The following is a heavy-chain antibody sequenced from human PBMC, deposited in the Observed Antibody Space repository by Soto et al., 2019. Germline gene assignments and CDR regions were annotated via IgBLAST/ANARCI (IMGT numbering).Heavy chain of an antibody. CDR2: IIGSGGST. CDR3: AKGMGDFWTGYTHYYNYYMDV. Sequence: EVQLLGSGGGLVQPGGSLRLSCAASGFTFSSYAMSWVRQAPGKGLEWVSTIIGSGGSTYYADSVKGRFTISRDNSNKRLYLQMNSLRAEDTAVFYCAKGMGDFWTGYTHYYNYYMDVWGKGTTVTGSS. D-gene: IGHD3-3*01. J-gene: IGHJ6*03. CDR1: GFTFSSYA. V-gene: IGHV3-23*01.